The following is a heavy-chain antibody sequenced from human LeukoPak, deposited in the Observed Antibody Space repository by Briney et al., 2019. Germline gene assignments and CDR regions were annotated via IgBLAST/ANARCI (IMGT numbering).Heavy chain of an antibody. D-gene: IGHD3-10*01. Sequence: GESLKISCKGSGYSFPSYWIGWVRQMPGKGLEWMGIIYPSDSDTRYSPSFQGWVTISADKTIDTAYLQWSSLKASDTAMYFCARYRGSGSYSDYWGQGTLVTVSS. V-gene: IGHV5-51*01. J-gene: IGHJ4*02. CDR3: ARYRGSGSYSDY. CDR2: IYPSDSDT. CDR1: GYSFPSYW.